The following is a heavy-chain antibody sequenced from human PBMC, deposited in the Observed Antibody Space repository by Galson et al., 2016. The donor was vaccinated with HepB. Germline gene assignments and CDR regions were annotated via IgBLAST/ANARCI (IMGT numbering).Heavy chain of an antibody. V-gene: IGHV3-33*01. J-gene: IGHJ6*02. CDR3: ARDGLYCGSTSCYLDV. D-gene: IGHD2-2*01. CDR2: IYYDGNNK. CDR1: GFTFDTYD. Sequence: SLRLSCAASGFTFDTYDMHWVRQAPGKGLEWVAVIYYDGNNKYYADSVKGRFTISRDNSKNTLYLQMNSLRAEDTAVYYCARDGLYCGSTSCYLDVWGQGTTVTVSS.